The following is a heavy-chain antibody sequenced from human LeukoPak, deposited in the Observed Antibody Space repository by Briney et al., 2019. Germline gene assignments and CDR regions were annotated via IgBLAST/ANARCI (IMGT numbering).Heavy chain of an antibody. CDR1: GFTFSSYW. V-gene: IGHV3-74*01. CDR2: INSDGSST. CDR3: ASASSESYYWALDY. D-gene: IGHD3-10*01. Sequence: GSLRLSCAASGFTFSSYWMHWVRQAPGKGLVWVSRINSDGSSTSYADSVKGRFTISRDNAKNTLYLQMDSLRAEDTAVYYCASASSESYYWALDYWGQGTLVTVSS. J-gene: IGHJ4*02.